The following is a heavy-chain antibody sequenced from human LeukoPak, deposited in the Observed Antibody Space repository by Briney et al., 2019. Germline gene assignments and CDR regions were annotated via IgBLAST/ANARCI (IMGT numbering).Heavy chain of an antibody. D-gene: IGHD3-10*01. V-gene: IGHV3-48*01. Sequence: GGSLRLSCAASGFTFSSYSMNWVRQAPGKGLEWVSYISSSSSTIHYADSVRGRFTISRDNAKNSLFLQMNSLRAEDTAVYYCARGGHYYGSGSYYLDYWGQGNLVTVSS. CDR2: ISSSSSTI. CDR3: ARGGHYYGSGSYYLDY. J-gene: IGHJ4*02. CDR1: GFTFSSYS.